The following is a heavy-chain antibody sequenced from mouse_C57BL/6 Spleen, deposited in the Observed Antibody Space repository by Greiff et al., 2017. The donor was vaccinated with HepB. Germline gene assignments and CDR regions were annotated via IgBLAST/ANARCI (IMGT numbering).Heavy chain of an antibody. CDR2: IDPSDSYT. V-gene: IGHV1-69*01. J-gene: IGHJ1*03. CDR3: ARWSFITTVVDWYFDV. Sequence: VQLQQSGAELVMPGASVKLSCKASGYTFTSYWMHWVKQRPGQGLEWIGEIDPSDSYTNYNQKFKGKSTLTVDKSSSTAYMQLSSLTSEDSAVYYCARWSFITTVVDWYFDVWGTGTTVTVSS. CDR1: GYTFTSYW. D-gene: IGHD1-1*01.